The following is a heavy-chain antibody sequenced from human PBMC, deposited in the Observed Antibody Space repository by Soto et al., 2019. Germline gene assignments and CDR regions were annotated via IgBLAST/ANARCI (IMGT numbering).Heavy chain of an antibody. CDR2: INPNGGYT. CDR3: TRADSDVVILPDVRPLFDL. V-gene: IGHV1-46*01. J-gene: IGHJ4*02. Sequence: CTTSGYDFFKYNMHWVRHAAVQGLEWMGVINPNGGYTRHAQKFQGRVIMTRDTSSKIVYMELSGLTSEDTAMYYCTRADSDVVILPDVRPLFDLWGQGALVTVSS. CDR1: GYDFFKYN. D-gene: IGHD2-21*02.